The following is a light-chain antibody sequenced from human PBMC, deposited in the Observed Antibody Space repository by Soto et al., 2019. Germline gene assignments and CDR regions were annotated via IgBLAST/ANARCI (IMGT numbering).Light chain of an antibody. V-gene: IGLV2-8*01. J-gene: IGLJ1*01. Sequence: QSALTQPPSASGSPGQSVTISCTGASSDIGASDYVAWYQQYPGKAPKLMIYDVSQRPSGVPDRFSGSKSGNTASLTVSGLQAEDEADYYCTSYAGSNNFCVFGTGTKVTVL. CDR1: SSDIGASDY. CDR3: TSYAGSNNFCV. CDR2: DVS.